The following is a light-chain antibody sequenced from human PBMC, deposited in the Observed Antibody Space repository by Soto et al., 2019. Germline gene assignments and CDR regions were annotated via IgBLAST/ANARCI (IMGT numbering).Light chain of an antibody. CDR2: DVS. V-gene: IGKV3-11*01. CDR1: QSVSGY. CDR3: QQHNSFSIT. J-gene: IGKJ5*01. Sequence: EVVLTQSPVTLSLAPGERATLSCRASQSVSGYLAWYQQKPGQAPRLLIYDVSNRATGIPARFSGSGSGTDFTLTISSLEPEDFAIYYCQQHNSFSITFGQGTRLEIK.